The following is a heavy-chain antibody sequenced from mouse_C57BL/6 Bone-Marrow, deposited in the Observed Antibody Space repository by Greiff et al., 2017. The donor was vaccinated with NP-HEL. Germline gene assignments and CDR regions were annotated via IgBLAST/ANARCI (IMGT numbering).Heavy chain of an antibody. CDR3: ARRGPITTVVATGFDY. D-gene: IGHD1-1*01. V-gene: IGHV1-81*01. Sequence: QVQLQQSGAELARPGASVKLSCKASGYTFTSYGISWVKQRTGQGLEWIGEIYPRSGNTYYNEKFKGKATLTADKSSSTAYMELRRLTSEDSAVYFCARRGPITTVVATGFDYWGQGTTLTVSS. J-gene: IGHJ2*01. CDR2: IYPRSGNT. CDR1: GYTFTSYG.